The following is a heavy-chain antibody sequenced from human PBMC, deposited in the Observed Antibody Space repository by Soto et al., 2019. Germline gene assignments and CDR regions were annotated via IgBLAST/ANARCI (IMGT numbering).Heavy chain of an antibody. Sequence: LTCAVYGGSFSGYYWSWIRQPPGKGLERIGSIYYSGSTYNNPSLKSRVSMSVDTSKNQFSLKLRSVTAADTALYYCARQRTSVVTQAYFDSWGQGSLVTVSS. V-gene: IGHV4-34*01. CDR1: GGSFSGYY. CDR2: IYYSGST. J-gene: IGHJ4*02. CDR3: ARQRTSVVTQAYFDS. D-gene: IGHD2-21*02.